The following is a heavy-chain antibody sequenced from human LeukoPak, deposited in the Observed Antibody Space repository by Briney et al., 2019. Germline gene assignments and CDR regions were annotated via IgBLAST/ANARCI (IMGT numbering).Heavy chain of an antibody. CDR3: AKDDDEYYFDY. V-gene: IGHV3-23*01. Sequence: GGSLRLSCAASGFTFSSYGMSWVRQAPGKGPEWVSAISGSGGTTYYADSVKGRFTISRDNSKNTLYLQMNSLRAEDTAVYYCAKDDDEYYFDYWGQGTLVTVSS. D-gene: IGHD1-1*01. CDR1: GFTFSSYG. CDR2: ISGSGGTT. J-gene: IGHJ4*02.